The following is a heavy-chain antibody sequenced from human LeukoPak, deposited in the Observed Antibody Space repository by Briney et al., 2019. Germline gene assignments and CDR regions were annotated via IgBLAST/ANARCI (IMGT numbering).Heavy chain of an antibody. CDR3: ARDRAWNYFDY. D-gene: IGHD3-3*01. V-gene: IGHV3-30-3*01. Sequence: GGSLRLSCAASGFTFSSYAMHWVRQAPGKGLEWVAVMSHDGSNEYYGDSVKGRVTISRDNSKNTLYLQMDSLRAEDTAVYYCARDRAWNYFDYWGQGTLVTVSS. CDR2: MSHDGSNE. CDR1: GFTFSSYA. J-gene: IGHJ4*02.